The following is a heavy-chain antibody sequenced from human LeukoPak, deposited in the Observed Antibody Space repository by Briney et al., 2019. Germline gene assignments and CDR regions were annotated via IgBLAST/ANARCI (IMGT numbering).Heavy chain of an antibody. J-gene: IGHJ4*02. Sequence: SETLSLTCAVSGGSISSGGYSWSWIRQPPGKGLEWIGYIYHSGSTYYNPSLKSRVTKSVDRSKNQFSLKLSSVTAADTAVYYCARAVTDLVATIMDTREGPSYFDYWGQGTLVTVSS. D-gene: IGHD5-12*01. V-gene: IGHV4-30-2*01. CDR1: GGSISSGGYS. CDR2: IYHSGST. CDR3: ARAVTDLVATIMDTREGPSYFDY.